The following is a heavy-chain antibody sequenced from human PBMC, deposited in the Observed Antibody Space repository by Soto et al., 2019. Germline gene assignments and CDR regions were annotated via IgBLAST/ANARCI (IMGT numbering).Heavy chain of an antibody. CDR1: GFTVSSNY. D-gene: IGHD4-17*01. Sequence: LSLSCAASGFTVSSNYMSWVRQAPGKGLEWVSVIYSGGSTYYADSVKGRFTISRDNSKNTLYLQMNSLRAEDTAVYYCARVAGTPTTVSFYHCGTDVSCPATSVTVFS. V-gene: IGHV3-53*01. CDR3: ARVAGTPTTVSFYHCGTDV. J-gene: IGHJ6*02. CDR2: IYSGGST.